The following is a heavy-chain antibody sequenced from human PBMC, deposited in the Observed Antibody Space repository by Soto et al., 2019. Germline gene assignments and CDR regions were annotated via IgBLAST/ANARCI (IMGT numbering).Heavy chain of an antibody. Sequence: PGGSLRLSCAASGFTFSSYAMSWVRQAPGKGLEWVSAITGSAGSIYYADSVEGRFTISRDNSKNTLYLQMNSLRAEDTAVYYCAKTTGPEHLTGTTRVNRFDPWGQGTLVTVSS. CDR1: GFTFSSYA. J-gene: IGHJ5*02. V-gene: IGHV3-23*01. CDR2: ITGSAGSI. D-gene: IGHD1-20*01. CDR3: AKTTGPEHLTGTTRVNRFDP.